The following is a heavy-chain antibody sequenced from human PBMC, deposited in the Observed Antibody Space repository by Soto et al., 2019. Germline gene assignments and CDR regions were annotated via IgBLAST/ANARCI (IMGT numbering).Heavy chain of an antibody. Sequence: SETLSLTCTVSGVSIHNSHSFWAWIRQPPGKGLQFIASVHHNGGAHYNSSLKSRVTISVDTANNQVSLRMRSLTAADTAFYYCGRVVEGATRHTDPDSWGQGILVTASS. CDR1: GVSIHNSHSF. CDR2: VHHNGGA. CDR3: GRVVEGATRHTDPDS. V-gene: IGHV4-39*01. J-gene: IGHJ5*01. D-gene: IGHD2-21*01.